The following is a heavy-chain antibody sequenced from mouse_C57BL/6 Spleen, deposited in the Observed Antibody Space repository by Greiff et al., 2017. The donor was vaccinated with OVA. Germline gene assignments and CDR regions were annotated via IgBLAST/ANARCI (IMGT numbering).Heavy chain of an antibody. J-gene: IGHJ2*01. Sequence: QVQLQQSGAELMKPGASVKLSCKATGYTFTGYWIEWVKQRPGHGLEWIGEILPGSGSNNYNEKFKGKATSTADTSSNTASLQLSSLTTEYSAIYYCARRAYYGSFYYFDYWGQGTTLTVSS. V-gene: IGHV1-9*01. CDR1: GYTFTGYW. D-gene: IGHD1-1*01. CDR2: ILPGSGSN. CDR3: ARRAYYGSFYYFDY.